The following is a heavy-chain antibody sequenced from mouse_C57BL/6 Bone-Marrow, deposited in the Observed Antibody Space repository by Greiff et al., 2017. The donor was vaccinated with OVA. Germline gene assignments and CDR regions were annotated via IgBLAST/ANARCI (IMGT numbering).Heavy chain of an antibody. V-gene: IGHV1-19*01. CDR2: INPYNGGT. CDR3: ARGGWLLSFAY. J-gene: IGHJ3*01. CDR1: GYTFTDYY. Sequence: EVQLQQSGPVLVKPGASVKMSCKASGYTFTDYYMNWVKQSHGKSLEWIGVINPYNGGTSYNQKFKGKATLTVDKSSSTAYMELNSLTSEDSAVYDCARGGWLLSFAYWGQGTLVTVSA. D-gene: IGHD2-3*01.